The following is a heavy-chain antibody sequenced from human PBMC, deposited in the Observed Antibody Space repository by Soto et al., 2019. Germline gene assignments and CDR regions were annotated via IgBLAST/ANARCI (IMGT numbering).Heavy chain of an antibody. CDR1: GFTFSGYW. J-gene: IGHJ3*01. Sequence: GGSLRLSCAGSGFTFSGYWMTWVRQPPGKGLEWVASVNQDGTQKFYVDSVKGRFTVSRDNSKNTLYLQMNSLRAEDTAIYYCANNAFDVWGQGTMVTVSS. V-gene: IGHV3-7*03. CDR2: VNQDGTQK. CDR3: ANNAFDV.